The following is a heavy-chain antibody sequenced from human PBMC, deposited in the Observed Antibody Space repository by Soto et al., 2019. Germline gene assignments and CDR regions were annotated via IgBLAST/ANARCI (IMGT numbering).Heavy chain of an antibody. V-gene: IGHV1-3*01. D-gene: IGHD3-10*01. J-gene: IGHJ5*02. CDR2: INGGSGNT. Sequence: ASVKVSCKSSGFTFTSYAIHWLRQAPGQRPQWMGWINGGSGNTKYSQDFQGRVTFTRDTFATTAYLELSSLRSEDTAVYYCARVPPWGNSAGDYYIQHYDRSFWFDPWGQGTQVTVSS. CDR1: GFTFTSYA. CDR3: ARVPPWGNSAGDYYIQHYDRSFWFDP.